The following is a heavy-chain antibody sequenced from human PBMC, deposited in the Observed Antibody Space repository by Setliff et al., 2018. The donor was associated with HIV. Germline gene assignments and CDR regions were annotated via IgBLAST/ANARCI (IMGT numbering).Heavy chain of an antibody. CDR1: GGSISSPGYY. Sequence: PSETLSLTCTVSGGSISSPGYYWSWIRQHPGKGLEWIGYFYYTGSDYYNPSLKSRVTISVDTSKNQFSLKLRSVTAADTAVYYCARVRGGTSRGFLDFWGQGTLVTVSS. CDR2: FYYTGSD. J-gene: IGHJ4*02. D-gene: IGHD3-10*01. V-gene: IGHV4-31*03. CDR3: ARVRGGTSRGFLDF.